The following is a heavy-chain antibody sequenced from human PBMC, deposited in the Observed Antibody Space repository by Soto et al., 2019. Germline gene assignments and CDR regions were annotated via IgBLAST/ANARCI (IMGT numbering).Heavy chain of an antibody. D-gene: IGHD7-27*01. CDR1: GYSFTSYW. CDR3: AGLPAWGLGAFDI. Sequence: GESLKISCKGSGYSFTSYWIGWVRQMPGKGLERMGIIYPGDSDTRYSPSFQGQVTISADKSIRTAYLQWSSVKASDTAIYYCAGLPAWGLGAFDIWGQGTMVTVSS. CDR2: IYPGDSDT. V-gene: IGHV5-51*01. J-gene: IGHJ3*02.